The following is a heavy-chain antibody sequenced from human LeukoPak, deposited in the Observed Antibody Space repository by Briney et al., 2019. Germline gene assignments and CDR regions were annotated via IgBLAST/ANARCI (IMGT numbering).Heavy chain of an antibody. CDR1: GYTFTSYG. Sequence: ASVKVSCKASGYTFTSYGIIWVRRAPGQGLEWMGWISAYKGNTKYAQKFQGRVTMTTDTSTRTVYMEVRSLRSDDTAVYYCARDSLNCGWDFDYWGQGTLVTVSS. J-gene: IGHJ4*02. CDR2: ISAYKGNT. V-gene: IGHV1-18*01. CDR3: ARDSLNCGWDFDY. D-gene: IGHD6-19*01.